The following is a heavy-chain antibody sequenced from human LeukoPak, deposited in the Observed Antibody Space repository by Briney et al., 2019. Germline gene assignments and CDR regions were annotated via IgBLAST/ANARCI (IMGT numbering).Heavy chain of an antibody. J-gene: IGHJ6*03. Sequence: PSETLSLTCAVYGGSFSGYYWSWIRQPAGKGLEWIGRIYTSGSTNYNPSLKSRVTMSVDTSKNQFSLKLSSVTAADTAVYYCARLEYSSNYYMDVWGKGTTVTVSS. CDR1: GGSFSGYY. V-gene: IGHV4-59*10. CDR2: IYTSGST. D-gene: IGHD6-6*01. CDR3: ARLEYSSNYYMDV.